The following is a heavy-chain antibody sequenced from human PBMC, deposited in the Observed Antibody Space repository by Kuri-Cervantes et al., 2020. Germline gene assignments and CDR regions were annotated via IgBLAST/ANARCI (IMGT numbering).Heavy chain of an antibody. J-gene: IGHJ4*02. CDR3: ARDFRWAEWELLGLFDY. CDR1: GFTFINYN. CDR2: ISTNSGTI. V-gene: IGHV3-48*02. Sequence: GESLKISCAASGFTFINYNMNWVRQAPGKGLEWVSYISTNSGTIYYADSVKGRFTISRDNAKNSLYLQMNSLRDEDTAVYYCARDFRWAEWELLGLFDYWGQGTLVTVSS. D-gene: IGHD1-26*01.